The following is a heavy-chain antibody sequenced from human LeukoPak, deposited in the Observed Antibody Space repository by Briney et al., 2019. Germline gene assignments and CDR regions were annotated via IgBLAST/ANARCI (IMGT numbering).Heavy chain of an antibody. V-gene: IGHV3-11*04. CDR3: ARDLNVGGVYFDY. J-gene: IGHJ4*02. CDR1: GFTFSDYY. Sequence: GGSLRLSCAASGFTFSDYYMSWIRQAPGKGLEWVSYISSSGSTIFYADSVKGRFTISRDNAKNLLSLEMNSLRAEDTAVYYCARDLNVGGVYFDYWGQGTLVTVSS. D-gene: IGHD3-10*02. CDR2: ISSSGSTI.